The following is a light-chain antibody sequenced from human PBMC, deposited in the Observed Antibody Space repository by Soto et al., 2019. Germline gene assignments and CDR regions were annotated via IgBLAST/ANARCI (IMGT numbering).Light chain of an antibody. CDR2: DVS. J-gene: IGLJ2*01. CDR1: SSDVGGYNY. CDR3: SSYTSSSTVV. V-gene: IGLV2-14*01. Sequence: QSALTQPASVSGSPGQSITISCTGTSSDVGGYNYDSWYQQHPGKAPKLMIYDVSNRPSGVSNRFSGSKSGNTASLTISGLQAEDEAYYYCSSYTSSSTVVFGGGTKLTVL.